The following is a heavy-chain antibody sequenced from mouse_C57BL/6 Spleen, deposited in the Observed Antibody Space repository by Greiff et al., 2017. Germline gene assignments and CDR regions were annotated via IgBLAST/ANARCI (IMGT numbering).Heavy chain of an antibody. D-gene: IGHD2-5*01. CDR3: ARPLYSNSTHYYAMDY. Sequence: QVQLQQPGAELVKPGASVKLSCKASGYTFTSYWMQWVKQRPGQGLEWIGEIDPSDSYTNYNQKFKGKATLTVDTSSSTAYMQLSSLTSEDSAVYYCARPLYSNSTHYYAMDYWGQGTSVTVSS. J-gene: IGHJ4*01. CDR1: GYTFTSYW. CDR2: IDPSDSYT. V-gene: IGHV1-50*01.